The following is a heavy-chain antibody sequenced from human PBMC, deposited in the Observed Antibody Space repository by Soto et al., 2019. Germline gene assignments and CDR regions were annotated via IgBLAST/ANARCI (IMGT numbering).Heavy chain of an antibody. J-gene: IGHJ4*02. CDR1: GFTFDDYA. CDR2: ISWNSGSI. Sequence: EVQLVESGGGLVQPGRSLRLSCAASGFTFDDYAMHWVRQAPGKGLERVSGISWNSGSIGYADSVKGRFTISRDNAKNSLYLQMNSLRAEDTALYYCAKDMYSSSSRSLAYWGQGTLVTVSS. V-gene: IGHV3-9*01. D-gene: IGHD6-6*01. CDR3: AKDMYSSSSRSLAY.